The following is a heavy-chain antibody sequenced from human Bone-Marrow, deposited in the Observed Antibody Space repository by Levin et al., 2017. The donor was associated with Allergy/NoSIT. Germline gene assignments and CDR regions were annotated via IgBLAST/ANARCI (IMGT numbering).Heavy chain of an antibody. Sequence: PSETLSLTCAVYGGSFSGYYWSWIRQPPGKGLEWIGEINHSGSTNYNPSLKSRVTISVDTSKNQFSLKLSSVTAADTALYSCASARITIVGVALRGAYDYYGMDVWGQGTTVTVSS. CDR2: INHSGST. V-gene: IGHV4-34*01. D-gene: IGHD3-3*01. CDR1: GGSFSGYY. J-gene: IGHJ6*02. CDR3: ASARITIVGVALRGAYDYYGMDV.